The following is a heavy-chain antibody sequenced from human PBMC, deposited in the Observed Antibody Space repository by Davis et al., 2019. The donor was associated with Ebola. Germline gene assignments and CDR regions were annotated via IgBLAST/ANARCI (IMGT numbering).Heavy chain of an antibody. CDR2: ISSSGTYI. CDR3: AREYCSSTSCYFDY. V-gene: IGHV3-21*01. CDR1: GFTFTTYS. D-gene: IGHD2-2*01. Sequence: GESLKISCAASGFTFTTYSMNWVRQAPGKGLEWVSSISSSGTYIYYADSVKGRFTISRDNAKNSLYLQMNSLRAEDTAVYYCAREYCSSTSCYFDYWGQGTLVTVSS. J-gene: IGHJ4*02.